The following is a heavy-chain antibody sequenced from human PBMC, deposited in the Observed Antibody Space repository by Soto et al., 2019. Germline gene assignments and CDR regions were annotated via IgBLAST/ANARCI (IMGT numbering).Heavy chain of an antibody. V-gene: IGHV4-34*01. Sequence: ETLSLTCAVYGGSFSGYYWSWIRQPPGKGLEWIGEINHSGSTNYNPSLKSRVTISVDTSKNQFSLKLSSVTAADTAVYYCARDLSVRSGYTVYYYYGMDVWGQGTTVTVSS. CDR2: INHSGST. D-gene: IGHD3-3*01. CDR1: GGSFSGYY. CDR3: ARDLSVRSGYTVYYYYGMDV. J-gene: IGHJ6*02.